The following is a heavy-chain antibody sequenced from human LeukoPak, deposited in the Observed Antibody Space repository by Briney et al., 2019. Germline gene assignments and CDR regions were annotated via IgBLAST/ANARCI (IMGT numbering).Heavy chain of an antibody. CDR2: ISGDGGST. J-gene: IGHJ4*02. V-gene: IGHV3-43*02. D-gene: IGHD6-19*01. Sequence: GGSLHLSCAASGFTFDDYAMHWVRQAPGKGPEWVSLISGDGGSTYYADSVKGRFTISRDNSKNSLYLQMNSLRTEDTALYYCAKGTESQTSIAVAGTDFDYWGQGTLVTVSS. CDR3: AKGTESQTSIAVAGTDFDY. CDR1: GFTFDDYA.